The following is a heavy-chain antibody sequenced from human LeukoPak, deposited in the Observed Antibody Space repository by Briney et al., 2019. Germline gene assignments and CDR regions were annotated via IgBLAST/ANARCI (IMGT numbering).Heavy chain of an antibody. Sequence: GGSLRLSCAASGFTFSSYAMSWVRQAPGKGLEWVSTIGGTTGNTYYADSVKGRFAISRDTSRNMLYLQMSNLRADDTAVYYCAKLGYYGASRPFDCWGQGALVTASS. J-gene: IGHJ4*02. CDR2: IGGTTGNT. V-gene: IGHV3-23*01. D-gene: IGHD3-10*01. CDR3: AKLGYYGASRPFDC. CDR1: GFTFSSYA.